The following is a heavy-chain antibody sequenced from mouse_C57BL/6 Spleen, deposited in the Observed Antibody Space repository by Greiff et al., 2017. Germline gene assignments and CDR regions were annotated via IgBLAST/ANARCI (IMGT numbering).Heavy chain of an antibody. V-gene: IGHV1-15*01. CDR2: IAPETGGT. CDR1: GYTFTGYE. CDR3: TREDPNYAMYY. J-gene: IGHJ4*01. Sequence: QVQLQQSGAELVRPGASVTLSCKASGYTFTGYEMHWVKQTPVHGLEWIGAIAPETGGTAYNQKFKGKAILTADKSSSTSYMELRSLTSEDSAVFYCTREDPNYAMYYWGQGTSVAVST.